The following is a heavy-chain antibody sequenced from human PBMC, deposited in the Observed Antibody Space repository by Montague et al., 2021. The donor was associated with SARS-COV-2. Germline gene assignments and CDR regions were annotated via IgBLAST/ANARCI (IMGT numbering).Heavy chain of an antibody. CDR3: ARGYSGNYYSAFDI. J-gene: IGHJ3*02. CDR2: ISYDGSNE. D-gene: IGHD1-26*01. CDR1: GFIFSSYA. V-gene: IGHV3-30-3*01. Sequence: SLRLSCAVSGFIFSSYAMHWVRQTPGKGLEWVAVISYDGSNEYHADSVKGRFTISRDNSKNTLYLQMNSLRTEDTAVYYCARGYSGNYYSAFDIWGQGTMVTVSS.